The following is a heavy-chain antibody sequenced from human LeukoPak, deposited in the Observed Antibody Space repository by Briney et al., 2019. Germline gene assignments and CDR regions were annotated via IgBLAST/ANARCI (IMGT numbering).Heavy chain of an antibody. V-gene: IGHV4-39*07. Sequence: SETLSLTCTVSGGSISSDNYYWGWIRQPPGKGLEWIGSIYYSGTTYYNPSLKSRVTISVDTSKNQFSLKLSSVTAADTAVYYCAREGADSSSWNSDRWFDPWGQGTPVTVSS. CDR2: IYYSGTT. CDR1: GGSISSDNYY. D-gene: IGHD6-13*01. CDR3: AREGADSSSWNSDRWFDP. J-gene: IGHJ5*02.